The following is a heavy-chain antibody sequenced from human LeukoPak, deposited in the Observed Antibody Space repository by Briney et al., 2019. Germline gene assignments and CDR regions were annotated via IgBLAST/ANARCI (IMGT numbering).Heavy chain of an antibody. V-gene: IGHV1-2*04. D-gene: IGHD1-26*01. CDR3: ARGGTGGSFEPFKAFDI. Sequence: GASVKVSCKASGYTFTGYYMHWVRQAPGQGLEWMGWINPNSGGTNYAQKFQGWVTMTRDTSISTAYMELSRLRSDDTAVYYCARGGTGGSFEPFKAFDIWGQGTMVTVSS. J-gene: IGHJ3*02. CDR1: GYTFTGYY. CDR2: INPNSGGT.